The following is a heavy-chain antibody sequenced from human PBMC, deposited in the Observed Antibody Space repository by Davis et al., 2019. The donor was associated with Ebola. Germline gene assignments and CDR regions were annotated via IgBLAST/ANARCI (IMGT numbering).Heavy chain of an antibody. J-gene: IGHJ4*02. V-gene: IGHV1-46*02. CDR2: INPSGGST. CDR3: AREWGSIAASFDY. Sequence: AASVKVSCKFSGGPYDDHGINWVRQAPGQGLEWMGIINPSGGSTSYAQKFQGRVTMTRDTPTSTVYMELSSLRSEDTAVYYCAREWGSIAASFDYWGQGTLVTVSS. CDR1: GGPYDDHG. D-gene: IGHD6-6*01.